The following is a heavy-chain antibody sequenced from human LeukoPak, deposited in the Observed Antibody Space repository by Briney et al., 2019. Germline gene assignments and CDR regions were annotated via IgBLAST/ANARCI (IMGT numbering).Heavy chain of an antibody. CDR2: VYSSGNT. Sequence: SETLSLTCTVSGGSISSGPYYWGWIRQPPGKGLEWIGYVYSSGNTNYNPSLKSRVIISVDTSKNQFSLKLSSVTAADTAVYYCARGGVLLGIDYWGQGTLVTVSS. D-gene: IGHD2-8*02. CDR1: GGSISSGPYY. V-gene: IGHV4-61*01. J-gene: IGHJ4*02. CDR3: ARGGVLLGIDY.